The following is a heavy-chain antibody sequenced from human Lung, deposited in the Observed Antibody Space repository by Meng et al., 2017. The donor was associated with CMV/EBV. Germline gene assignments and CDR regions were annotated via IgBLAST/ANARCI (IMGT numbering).Heavy chain of an antibody. Sequence: SVKVSXKASGYTFTRYDLNWVRQAAGQGLEWMGWMNTNSGNTGYAPNFQGRVTMTRNTATGTAYMELTSLKSEDTAVYYCAREEILVEASAVGRDKDDYSGMDAWGQGXTVTVSS. J-gene: IGHJ6*02. CDR3: AREEILVEASAVGRDKDDYSGMDA. D-gene: IGHD5-12*01. CDR2: MNTNSGNT. V-gene: IGHV1-8*01. CDR1: GYTFTRYD.